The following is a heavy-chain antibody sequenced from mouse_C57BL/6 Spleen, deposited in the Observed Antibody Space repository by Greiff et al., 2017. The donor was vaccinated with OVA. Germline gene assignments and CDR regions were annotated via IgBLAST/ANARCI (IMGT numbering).Heavy chain of an antibody. Sequence: QVQLQQPGAELVMPGASVKLSCKASGYTFTSYWMHWVKQRPGQGLEWIGEIDPSDSYTNYNQKFKGKSTLTVDKSSSTAYMQLSSLTSEDSAVYYCARREGTGYGIVYAMDYWGQGTSVTVSS. CDR3: ARREGTGYGIVYAMDY. CDR2: IDPSDSYT. J-gene: IGHJ4*01. V-gene: IGHV1-69*01. CDR1: GYTFTSYW. D-gene: IGHD2-1*01.